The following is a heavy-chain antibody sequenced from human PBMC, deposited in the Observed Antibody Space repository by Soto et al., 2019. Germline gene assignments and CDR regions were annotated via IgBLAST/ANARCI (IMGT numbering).Heavy chain of an antibody. CDR3: ARGRGRYSSGWSWFDP. CDR2: IFQSGST. Sequence: SETLSLTCGVSGGTIRSPDWCTWVRQPPGKGLEWIGEIFQSGSTNYTPSLESRVTISVDKSKNQFSLTLTSVTAADTAVYFCARGRGRYSSGWSWFDPWGQGILVTVSS. V-gene: IGHV4-4*02. CDR1: GGTIRSPDW. J-gene: IGHJ5*02. D-gene: IGHD6-19*01.